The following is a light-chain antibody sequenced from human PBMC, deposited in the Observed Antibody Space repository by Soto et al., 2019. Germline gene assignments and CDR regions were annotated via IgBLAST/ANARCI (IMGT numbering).Light chain of an antibody. V-gene: IGKV3-20*01. CDR2: GAS. J-gene: IGKJ1*01. CDR1: QSVSNNY. Sequence: EIVLTQSPGTLSLSPGERATLSCRASQSVSNNYLAWYQQKPGQAPRLHIYGASNRATGIPDSCSGSGSGTDFTLTISRLEPEDFAVYYWQQYGSSGTFGQGTKVDIK. CDR3: QQYGSSGT.